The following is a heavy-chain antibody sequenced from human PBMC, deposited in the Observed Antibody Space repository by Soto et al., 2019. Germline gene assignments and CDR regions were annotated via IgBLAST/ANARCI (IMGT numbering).Heavy chain of an antibody. CDR3: ARADYDSSAFGPYFDY. V-gene: IGHV3-74*01. D-gene: IGHD3-22*01. Sequence: GGSLRLSCAASGFTFSRYWMHWVRQAPGKGLVWVSRINSDGSDTNYADSVKGRFTISRDNAKNTLYVQMNSLRAEDTAVYYCARADYDSSAFGPYFDYWGQGTLVTVSS. J-gene: IGHJ4*02. CDR2: INSDGSDT. CDR1: GFTFSRYW.